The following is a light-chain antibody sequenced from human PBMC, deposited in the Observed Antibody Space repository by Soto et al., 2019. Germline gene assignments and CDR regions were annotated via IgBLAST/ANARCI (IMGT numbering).Light chain of an antibody. Sequence: EIVMPQSPVTLSVSPGARATLSCRASQTVSSKLAWYQQRPGQAPRLLIYGASTRATGIPARFSGSGSGTEFTLTISSLQAEDFAVYYCQQYTNWPRITFGQGTRLEIK. V-gene: IGKV3D-15*01. CDR2: GAS. J-gene: IGKJ5*01. CDR1: QTVSSK. CDR3: QQYTNWPRIT.